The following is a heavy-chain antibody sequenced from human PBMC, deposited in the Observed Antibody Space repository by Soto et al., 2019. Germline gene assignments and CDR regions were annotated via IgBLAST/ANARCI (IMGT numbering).Heavy chain of an antibody. D-gene: IGHD4-17*01. V-gene: IGHV4-30-2*01. CDR2: IYHSGST. J-gene: IGHJ4*01. CDR1: GVSISSGGYS. Sequence: PPETLSLTCAVSGVSISSGGYSWILIRQPPGKGLEWIGYIYHSGSTYYNPSLKSRVTISVDRSKNQFSLKLSSVTAADTAVYYCARRYGRYFDYWGQ. CDR3: ARRYGRYFDY.